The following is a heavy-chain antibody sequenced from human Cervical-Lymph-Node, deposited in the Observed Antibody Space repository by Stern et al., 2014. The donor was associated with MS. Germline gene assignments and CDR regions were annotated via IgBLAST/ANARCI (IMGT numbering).Heavy chain of an antibody. V-gene: IGHV1-46*01. D-gene: IGHD6-19*01. CDR1: GYTFTSYY. J-gene: IGHJ6*02. Sequence: VQLVQSEAEEKNPGASVTDSCKASGYTFTSYYMHWVRQATGQWIEWLGIINISGGSTSYAQKFQGRVTMTRDTSTSTVYMELSSLRSEDTAVYYCAREEAGHRLGMMDVWGLGTTVTVSS. CDR3: AREEAGHRLGMMDV. CDR2: INISGGST.